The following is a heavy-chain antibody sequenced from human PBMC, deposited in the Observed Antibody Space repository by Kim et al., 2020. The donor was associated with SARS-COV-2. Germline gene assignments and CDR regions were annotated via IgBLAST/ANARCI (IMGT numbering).Heavy chain of an antibody. Sequence: DSVKGRFTISRDNAKNSLYLQMNSLRAEDTAVYYCARDHHHIVATPLDYWGQGTLVTVSS. D-gene: IGHD5-12*01. CDR3: ARDHHHIVATPLDY. J-gene: IGHJ4*02. V-gene: IGHV3-11*01.